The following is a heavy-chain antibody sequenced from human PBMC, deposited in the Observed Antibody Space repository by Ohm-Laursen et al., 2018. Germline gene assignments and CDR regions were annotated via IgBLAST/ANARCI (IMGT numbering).Heavy chain of an antibody. V-gene: IGHV3-9*01. Sequence: SLRLSCTASGFTFDDYAMHWVRQAPGKGLEWVSGITWNGGRIDYADSVKGRFTISRDNAKNSLYLQMNSLRAEDTAVYYCARERFIMDAFDIWGQGTMVTVSS. CDR1: GFTFDDYA. D-gene: IGHD3-10*01. CDR3: ARERFIMDAFDI. CDR2: ITWNGGRI. J-gene: IGHJ3*02.